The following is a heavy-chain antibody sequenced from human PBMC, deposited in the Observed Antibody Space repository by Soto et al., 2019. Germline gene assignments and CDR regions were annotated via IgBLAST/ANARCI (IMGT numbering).Heavy chain of an antibody. J-gene: IGHJ4*02. D-gene: IGHD6-13*01. CDR1: GGSMRSYF. V-gene: IGHV4-59*01. CDR2: IHYSGTT. CDR3: AAGEASSRNLSPYYLDF. Sequence: PSETLSLTCTVSGGSMRSYFWTWIRQPPGKGLEWIGYIHYSGTTSFFPSYNPSLRSRVTISEGTSKNQFSLKLLSVTTADTAVYFCAAGEASSRNLSPYYLDFWGQGTLVTVSS.